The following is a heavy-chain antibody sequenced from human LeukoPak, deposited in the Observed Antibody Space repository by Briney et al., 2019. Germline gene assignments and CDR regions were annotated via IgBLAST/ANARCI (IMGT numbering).Heavy chain of an antibody. J-gene: IGHJ6*03. CDR1: GGSISSYY. Sequence: PPETLSLTCTVSGGSISSYYWSWIRQPPGKGLEWIGYIYYSGSTNYNPSLKSRVTISVDTSKNQFSLKLSSVTAADTAVYYCARVVEGYCSSTSCYNFLYYYYMDVWGKGTTVTVSS. V-gene: IGHV4-59*01. CDR2: IYYSGST. D-gene: IGHD2-2*01. CDR3: ARVVEGYCSSTSCYNFLYYYYMDV.